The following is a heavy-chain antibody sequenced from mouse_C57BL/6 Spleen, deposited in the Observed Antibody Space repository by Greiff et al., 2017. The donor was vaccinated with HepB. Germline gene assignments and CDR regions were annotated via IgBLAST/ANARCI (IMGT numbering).Heavy chain of an antibody. CDR1: GYAFSSSW. CDR3: ARKGTNWDADY. CDR2: IYPGDGDT. Sequence: VKLQESGPELVKPGASVKISCKASGYAFSSSWMNWVKQRPGKGLEWIGRIYPGDGDTNYNGKFKGKATLTADKSSSTAYMQLSSLTSEDSAVYFCARKGTNWDADYWGQGTTLTVSS. V-gene: IGHV1-82*01. J-gene: IGHJ2*01. D-gene: IGHD4-1*01.